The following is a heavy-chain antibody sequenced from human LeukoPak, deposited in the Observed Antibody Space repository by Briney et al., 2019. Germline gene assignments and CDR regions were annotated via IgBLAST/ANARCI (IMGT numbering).Heavy chain of an antibody. CDR1: GGTFSSYA. Sequence: GSSVKVSCKASGGTFSSYAISWVRQALGQGLEWMAGIIPIFGTANYAQKFQGRVTITADESTSTAYMELSSLRSEDTAVYYCARALTYNWNYDSYFDYWGQGTLVTVSS. CDR2: IIPIFGTA. J-gene: IGHJ4*02. CDR3: ARALTYNWNYDSYFDY. D-gene: IGHD1-7*01. V-gene: IGHV1-69*01.